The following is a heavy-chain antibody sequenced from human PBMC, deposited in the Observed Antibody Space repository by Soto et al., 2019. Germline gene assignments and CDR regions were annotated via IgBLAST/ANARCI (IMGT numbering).Heavy chain of an antibody. CDR1: GYTFTSYY. CDR3: ARGDIVVSSQYYYYYGMDV. Sequence: VASVKVSCKXSGYTFTSYYMHWVRQAPGQGLERMGIINPSGGSTSYAQKFQGRVTMTRDTSTSTVYMELSSLRSEDTAVYYCARGDIVVSSQYYYYYGMDVWGQGTTVTVSS. V-gene: IGHV1-46*01. J-gene: IGHJ6*02. CDR2: INPSGGST. D-gene: IGHD2-2*01.